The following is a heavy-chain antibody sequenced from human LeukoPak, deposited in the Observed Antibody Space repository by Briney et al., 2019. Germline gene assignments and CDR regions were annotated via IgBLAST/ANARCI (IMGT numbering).Heavy chain of an antibody. V-gene: IGHV3-48*01. Sequence: GGSLRLSCAASGFTFSSYGMTWVRQAPGKGLEWVSYISSSSSTIYYADSVKGRFTISRDNAKNSLYLQLNSLRAEDTAVYYCARDSMAWGQGTLVTVSS. CDR1: GFTFSSYG. CDR3: ARDSMA. D-gene: IGHD2-8*01. J-gene: IGHJ4*02. CDR2: ISSSSSTI.